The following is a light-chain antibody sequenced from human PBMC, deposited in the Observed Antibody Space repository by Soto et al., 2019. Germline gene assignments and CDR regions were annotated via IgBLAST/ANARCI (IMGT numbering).Light chain of an antibody. CDR3: DPAFLLNP. CDR1: QSISSW. J-gene: IGKJ2*01. CDR2: DGC. Sequence: EIRVTMSPATLSLKKGDRVTITCRASQSISSWLAWYQPGAGQAPKLLIYDGCNLESEVPSRFSGSGSGTDFALTFFFLEADDIRACSTDPAFLLNPFAQGTRLDIK. V-gene: IGKV1-5*01.